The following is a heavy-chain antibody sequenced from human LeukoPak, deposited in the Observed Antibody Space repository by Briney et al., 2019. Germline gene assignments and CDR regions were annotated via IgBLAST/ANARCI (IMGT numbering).Heavy chain of an antibody. CDR3: ARERYYDGSRANPFDH. V-gene: IGHV3-11*01. CDR2: ISSGGSIT. CDR1: GFTFSDFY. D-gene: IGHD3-22*01. J-gene: IGHJ4*02. Sequence: KTGGSLRLSCAASGFTFSDFYMTWIRQAPGKGLEWLSYISSGGSITYYADSVKGRFTISRDNAENALYLQMNSLRAEDTAVYFCARERYYDGSRANPFDHWGQGTLVTVSS.